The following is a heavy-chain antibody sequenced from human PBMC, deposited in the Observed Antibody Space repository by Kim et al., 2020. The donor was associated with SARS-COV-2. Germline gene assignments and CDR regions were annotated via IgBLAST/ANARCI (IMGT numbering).Heavy chain of an antibody. CDR3: ATDPNHVSY. V-gene: IGHV3-7*01. Sequence: GGSLRLSCTASSFTFSSYYMTWVRQAPGKGLEWVATIKPDGSQTYYVDSVEGRFTISRDNAKNALYLQMNSLRAEETAVYYCATDPNHVSYWCQGTLVT. J-gene: IGHJ4*02. CDR1: SFTFSSYY. CDR2: IKPDGSQT.